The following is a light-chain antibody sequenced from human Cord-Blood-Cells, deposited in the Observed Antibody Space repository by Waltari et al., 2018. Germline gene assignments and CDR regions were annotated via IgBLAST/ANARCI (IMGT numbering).Light chain of an antibody. V-gene: IGKV4-1*01. CDR2: WAS. J-gene: IGKJ2*01. Sequence: DIVMTQSPDSLAVSLGERATINCKSSQSVLYSSNNKNYLAWYQQKPGQPPKLLIYWASTRESGVPDRFSGSGSGTDFTLKISRVEAEDVGVYYCMQSIQLPYTFGQGTKLEIK. CDR1: QSVLYSSNNKNY. CDR3: MQSIQLPYT.